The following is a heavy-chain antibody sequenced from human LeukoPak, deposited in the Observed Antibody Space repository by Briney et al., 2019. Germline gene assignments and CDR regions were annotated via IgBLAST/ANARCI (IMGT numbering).Heavy chain of an antibody. J-gene: IGHJ6*02. V-gene: IGHV4-31*03. CDR1: GGSISSGGYY. CDR3: ARDSVAAAGTVGYYYGMDV. CDR2: IYYSGST. D-gene: IGHD6-13*01. Sequence: SETLSLTCTVSGGSISSGGYYWSWIRQHPGEGLEWIGYIYYSGSTYYNPSLKSRVTISVDTSKNQFSLKLSSVTAADTAVYYCARDSVAAAGTVGYYYGMDVWGQGTTVTVSS.